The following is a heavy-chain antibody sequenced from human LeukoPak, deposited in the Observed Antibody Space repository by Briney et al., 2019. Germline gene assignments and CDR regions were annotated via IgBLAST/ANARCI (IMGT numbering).Heavy chain of an antibody. D-gene: IGHD3-22*01. CDR1: GGSISRSSYY. V-gene: IGHV4-39*07. CDR3: ARHFDYYDSSGWNWFDP. J-gene: IGHJ5*02. CDR2: IYYSGST. Sequence: SETLSLTCTVSGGSISRSSYYWGWIRQPPGKGLEWIGSIYYSGSTYYNPSLKSRLTISVDTSKNEFSLKLSSVTAADAAVYYCARHFDYYDSSGWNWFDPWGQGTLVTVSS.